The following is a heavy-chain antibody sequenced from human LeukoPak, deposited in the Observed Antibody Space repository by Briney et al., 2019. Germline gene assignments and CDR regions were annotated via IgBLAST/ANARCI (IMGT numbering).Heavy chain of an antibody. CDR2: INHSGST. D-gene: IGHD6-13*01. CDR1: GGSSSGYY. V-gene: IGHV4-34*01. CDR3: ARGVAAAGK. Sequence: SETLSLTCAVYGGSSSGYYWSWIRQPPGKGLEWIGEINHSGSTNYNPSLKSRVTISVDTSKNQFSLKLSSVTAADTAVYYCARGVAAAGKWGQGTLVTVSS. J-gene: IGHJ4*02.